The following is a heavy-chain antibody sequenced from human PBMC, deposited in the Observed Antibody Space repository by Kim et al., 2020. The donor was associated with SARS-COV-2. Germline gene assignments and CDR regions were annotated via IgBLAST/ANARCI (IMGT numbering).Heavy chain of an antibody. V-gene: IGHV4-34*01. J-gene: IGHJ6*01. CDR1: GGSFSGYY. CDR3: ARVPYGDYVGGYYYYGMDV. Sequence: SETLSLTCAVYGGSFSGYYWSWIRQPPGKGLEWIGEINHSGSTNYNPSLKSRVTISVDTSKNQFSLKLSSVTAADTAVYYCARVPYGDYVGGYYYYGMDV. D-gene: IGHD4-17*01. CDR2: INHSGST.